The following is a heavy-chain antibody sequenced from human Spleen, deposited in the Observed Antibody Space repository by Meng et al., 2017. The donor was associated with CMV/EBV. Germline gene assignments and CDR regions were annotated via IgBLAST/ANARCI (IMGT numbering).Heavy chain of an antibody. CDR1: GYTFTDYY. Sequence: ASVKVSCKAPGYTFTDYYIYWVRQAPGHGLEWMGWINPNSGGTNYGQRFQGRVTMTRDTSINTGYMELTRLTSDDTAVYYCARDNNWGPDYWGQGTLVTVSS. V-gene: IGHV1-2*02. CDR3: ARDNNWGPDY. D-gene: IGHD7-27*01. J-gene: IGHJ4*02. CDR2: INPNSGGT.